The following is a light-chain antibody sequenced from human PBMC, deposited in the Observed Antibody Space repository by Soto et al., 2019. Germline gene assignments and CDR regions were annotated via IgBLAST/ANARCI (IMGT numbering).Light chain of an antibody. V-gene: IGKV3-20*01. J-gene: IGKJ1*01. CDR1: QSVRDSH. CDR3: EQYDHQQCT. Sequence: EIVLTQSPGTLSSSPGGRVTLSCRASQSVRDSHLAWFQQKPGQAPRLLIYDASRRATGIPDRFSGSGSGTEFTLTISRLEPEDVAVYYCEQYDHQQCTFGQGTKVEIK. CDR2: DAS.